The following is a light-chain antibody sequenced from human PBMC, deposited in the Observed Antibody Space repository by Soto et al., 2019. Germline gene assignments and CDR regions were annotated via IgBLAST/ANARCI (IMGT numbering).Light chain of an antibody. CDR1: SSDVGGYNY. CDR3: CSYAGSYTPHVV. Sequence: QSVLTQPRSVSGSPGQSVTISCTGTSSDVGGYNYVSWYQQHPGKAPKLMIYDVSKRPSGVPDRFSGSKSGNTASLTISGLQAEDEADYYYCSYAGSYTPHVVFGGGTKVTVL. J-gene: IGLJ2*01. V-gene: IGLV2-11*01. CDR2: DVS.